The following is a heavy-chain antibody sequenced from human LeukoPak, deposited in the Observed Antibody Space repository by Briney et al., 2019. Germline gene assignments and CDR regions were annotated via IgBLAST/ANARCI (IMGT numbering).Heavy chain of an antibody. Sequence: GGALRLSCATSGFTFCDYAMSSVRQAPEKGLEWVSIVVGSGVTTFHADSVQGRFTISRDNSKNTLYLQMNSLRAEDTAVYYCAKTGGAHWGFDHWGQGTLVTVSS. J-gene: IGHJ4*02. CDR3: AKTGGAHWGFDH. CDR2: VVGSGVTT. D-gene: IGHD7-27*01. CDR1: GFTFCDYA. V-gene: IGHV3-23*01.